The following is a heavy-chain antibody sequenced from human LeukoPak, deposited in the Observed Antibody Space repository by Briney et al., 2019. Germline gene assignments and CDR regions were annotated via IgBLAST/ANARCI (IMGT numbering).Heavy chain of an antibody. CDR3: ARFPTATTVRHGGAFDI. CDR1: GGSISSYD. Sequence: SETLSLTCTVSGGSISSYDWSWIRQPPGKGLEWIGYIYYSGSTNYNPSLKSRVTISVDTSKNQFSLKLSSVTAADTAVYYCARFPTATTVRHGGAFDIWGQGTMVTVSS. D-gene: IGHD4-11*01. J-gene: IGHJ3*02. V-gene: IGHV4-59*01. CDR2: IYYSGST.